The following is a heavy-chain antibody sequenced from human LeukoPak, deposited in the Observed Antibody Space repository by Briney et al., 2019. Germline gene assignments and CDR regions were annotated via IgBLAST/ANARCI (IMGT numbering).Heavy chain of an antibody. V-gene: IGHV4-34*01. CDR1: GGSFSGYS. J-gene: IGHJ5*02. CDR3: ARHYGP. D-gene: IGHD3-16*01. Sequence: PSETLSLTCAVYGGSFSGYSWSWIRQPPGKGREWIGEINHSGSTNYNPSLKSRVTISVDTSKNQFSLKLNSVTAADTAVYYCARHYGPWGQGTLVTVSS. CDR2: INHSGST.